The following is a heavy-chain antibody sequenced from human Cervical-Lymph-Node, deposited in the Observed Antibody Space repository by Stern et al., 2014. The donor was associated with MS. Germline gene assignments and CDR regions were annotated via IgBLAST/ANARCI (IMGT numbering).Heavy chain of an antibody. CDR2: INPIGGST. J-gene: IGHJ4*02. CDR3: ARGNARITMVRGVPHTFDY. V-gene: IGHV1-46*01. CDR1: GYTFTSYY. Sequence: QLVQSGAEVKKPGASVKVSCKASGYTFTSYYMHWVRQAPGQGLEWMGIINPIGGSTSYAQKFQGRVTMTRDTSTSTVYMELSSLRSEDTAVYYCARGNARITMVRGVPHTFDYWGQGTLVTVSS. D-gene: IGHD3-10*01.